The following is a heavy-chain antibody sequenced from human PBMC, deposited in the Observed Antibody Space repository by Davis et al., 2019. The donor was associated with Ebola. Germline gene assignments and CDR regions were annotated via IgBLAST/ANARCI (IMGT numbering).Heavy chain of an antibody. CDR1: GFTFGSYS. J-gene: IGHJ6*02. V-gene: IGHV3-21*01. D-gene: IGHD6-13*01. CDR3: ARDPSSSSDTYYYYGMDV. CDR2: ISSSSSYI. Sequence: PGGSLRLSCAASGFTFGSYSMNWVRQAPGKGLEWVSSISSSSSYIYYADSVKGRFTISRDNAKNSLYLQMNSLRAEDTAVYYCARDPSSSSDTYYYYGMDVWGQGTTITVSS.